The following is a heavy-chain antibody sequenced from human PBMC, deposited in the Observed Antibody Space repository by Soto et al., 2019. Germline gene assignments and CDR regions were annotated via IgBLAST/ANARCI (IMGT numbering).Heavy chain of an antibody. J-gene: IGHJ4*02. CDR1: GFTLSSYS. Sequence: EVQLVESGGRLVQPGGSLRLSCAASGFTLSSYSMNWARQAPGKGLEWVSYISSSSSTIYYADSVKGRFTISRDNAKNSLYLQMNSLRDADTAVYYCVRGGALKIDYWGQGTLVTVSS. D-gene: IGHD3-16*01. V-gene: IGHV3-48*02. CDR3: VRGGALKIDY. CDR2: ISSSSSTI.